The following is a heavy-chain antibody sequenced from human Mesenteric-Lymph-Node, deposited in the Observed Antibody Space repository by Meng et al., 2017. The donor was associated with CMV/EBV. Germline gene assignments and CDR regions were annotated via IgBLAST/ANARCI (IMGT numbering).Heavy chain of an antibody. D-gene: IGHD6-13*01. V-gene: IGHV3-53*01. CDR3: TRDQELSDAFGI. CDR1: GFTVSTHF. CDR2: IYSGGTT. J-gene: IGHJ3*02. Sequence: GGSLRLSCAASGFTVSTHFVSWVRQAPGKGLEWVSLIYSGGTTYYADSVKGRFTISRDNSKNTLSLQMHSLRGEDTAVYYCTRDQELSDAFGIWGQGTMVTVSS.